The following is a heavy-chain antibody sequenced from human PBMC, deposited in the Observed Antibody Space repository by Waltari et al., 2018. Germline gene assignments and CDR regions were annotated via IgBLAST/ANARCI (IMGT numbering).Heavy chain of an antibody. CDR1: GFTFSSYW. CDR2: IKQDGSEK. J-gene: IGHJ4*02. D-gene: IGHD3-3*01. V-gene: IGHV3-7*01. Sequence: EVQLVESGGGLVQPGGSLRLSCAASGFTFSSYWMSWVRQAPGKGLEWVANIKQDGSEKYYVDSVKGRFTISRDNAKNSLYLQMNSLRAEDTAVYYCASNDFWSGYGARYWGQGTLVTVSS. CDR3: ASNDFWSGYGARY.